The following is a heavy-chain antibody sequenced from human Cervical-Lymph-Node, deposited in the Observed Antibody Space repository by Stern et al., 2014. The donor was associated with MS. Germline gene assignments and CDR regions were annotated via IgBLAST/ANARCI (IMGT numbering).Heavy chain of an antibody. CDR2: INLSDGAT. D-gene: IGHD1-26*01. CDR1: GYTFIDYY. V-gene: IGHV1-46*03. J-gene: IGHJ3*01. Sequence: VQLXXXGAEVKKPGASVTVSCRTSGYTFIDYYIHWVRQAPGQGLEWMGIINLSDGATTYAQKFQGRVTMTRDTATNTAYMQLGSRTSEDTAVFFCAREGADXXXFDVWGQGTMVTVSS. CDR3: AREGADXXXFDV.